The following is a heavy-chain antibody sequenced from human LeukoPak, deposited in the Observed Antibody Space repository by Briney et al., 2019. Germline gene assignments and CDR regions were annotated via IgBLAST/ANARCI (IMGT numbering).Heavy chain of an antibody. Sequence: GGSLSLSCAASGFTVSSYWMTWVRQAPGKGLEWVANIKQDGSEKYYVDSVKGRFTISRDNAKNSLYLQMNSLRAEDTAVYYCAREYYFYYMDVWGKGTTVTVSS. CDR1: GFTVSSYW. V-gene: IGHV3-7*01. CDR2: IKQDGSEK. CDR3: AREYYFYYMDV. J-gene: IGHJ6*03.